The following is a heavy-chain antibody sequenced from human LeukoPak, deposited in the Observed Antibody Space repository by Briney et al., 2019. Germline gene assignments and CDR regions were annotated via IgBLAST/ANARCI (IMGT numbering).Heavy chain of an antibody. V-gene: IGHV3-11*04. CDR1: GFTFSDYY. J-gene: IGHJ6*03. CDR2: ISSSGSTI. Sequence: GGSLRLSCAASGFTFSDYYMSWIRQAPGKGLEWVSYISSSGSTIYYADSVKGRFTISRDNAKNSLYLQMNSLRAEDTAMYYCARRRGYSYRSTYYYYMDVWGKGTTVTVSS. CDR3: ARRRGYSYRSTYYYYMDV. D-gene: IGHD5-18*01.